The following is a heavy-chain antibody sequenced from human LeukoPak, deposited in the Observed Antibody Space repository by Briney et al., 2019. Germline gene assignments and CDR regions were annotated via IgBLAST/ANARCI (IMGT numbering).Heavy chain of an antibody. D-gene: IGHD3-22*01. CDR2: ISSSGSTI. CDR1: GFTFSDYY. V-gene: IGHV3-11*01. CDR3: ARDYKGNYYDSSGSNPPGY. Sequence: PGGSLRLSCAASGFTFSDYYMSWIRQAPGKGLEWVSYISSSGSTIYYADSVKGRFTISRDNAKNSLYLQMNSLRAEDTAVYYCARDYKGNYYDSSGSNPPGYWGQGTLDTVSS. J-gene: IGHJ4*02.